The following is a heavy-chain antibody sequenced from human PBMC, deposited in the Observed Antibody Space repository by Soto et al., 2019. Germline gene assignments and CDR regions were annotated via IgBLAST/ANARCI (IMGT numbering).Heavy chain of an antibody. CDR2: INHTGST. V-gene: IGHV4-34*01. J-gene: IGHJ4*02. D-gene: IGHD3-3*01. CDR3: ARGREIFGAVTPFEY. CDR1: GAPFSDYY. Sequence: SETLSLTCAVYGAPFSDYYWTWIRQPPGKGLEWIGEINHTGSTKYNPSLKSRVTISLDTSKNQFSLSLRSVTAADTAVYYCARGREIFGAVTPFEYWGQGTQVTVSS.